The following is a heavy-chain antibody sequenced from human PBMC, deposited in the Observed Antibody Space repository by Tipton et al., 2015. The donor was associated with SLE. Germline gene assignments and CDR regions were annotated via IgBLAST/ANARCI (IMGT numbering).Heavy chain of an antibody. D-gene: IGHD3-10*01. CDR2: IKQDGSEK. J-gene: IGHJ2*01. V-gene: IGHV3-7*01. Sequence: SLRLSCAASGFTFSSYWMSWVRQAPGKGLEWVANIKQDGSEKYYVDSVKGRFTISRDNAKNSLYLQMNSLRAGDTAVYSCASPPYYGSGSYRPYWYFDLWGRGTLVTVAS. CDR3: ASPPYYGSGSYRPYWYFDL. CDR1: GFTFSSYW.